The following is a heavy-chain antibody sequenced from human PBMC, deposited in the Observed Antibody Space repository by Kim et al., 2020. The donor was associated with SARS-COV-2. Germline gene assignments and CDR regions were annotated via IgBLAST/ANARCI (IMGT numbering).Heavy chain of an antibody. CDR2: ISAYNGNT. J-gene: IGHJ6*02. CDR3: ARDGSVRGVIVHYYGMDV. D-gene: IGHD3-10*01. Sequence: ASVKVSCKASGYTFTSYGISWVRQAPGQGLEWMGWISAYNGNTNYAQKLQGRVTMTTDTSTSTAYMELRSLRSDDTAVYYCARDGSVRGVIVHYYGMDVWGQGTTVTVSS. CDR1: GYTFTSYG. V-gene: IGHV1-18*01.